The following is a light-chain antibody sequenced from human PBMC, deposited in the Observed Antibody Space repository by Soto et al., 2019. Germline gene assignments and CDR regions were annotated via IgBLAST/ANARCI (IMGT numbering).Light chain of an antibody. CDR1: ERISRW. CDR2: KAS. J-gene: IGKJ5*01. CDR3: QQHNSFSIT. Sequence: DIQMTQSPSTLSASVGDRVTLTCRASERISRWLAWYQQKPGKAPKLLIYKASSLESGVPSRFSGSGSGTEFTLTINSLQADDFATYYCQQHNSFSITFGQGTRLEIK. V-gene: IGKV1-5*03.